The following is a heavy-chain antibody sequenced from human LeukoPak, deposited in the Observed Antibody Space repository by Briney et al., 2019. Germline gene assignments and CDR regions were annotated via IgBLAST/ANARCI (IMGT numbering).Heavy chain of an antibody. V-gene: IGHV4-59*01. CDR1: GVSISTYY. CDR2: IYYGGST. J-gene: IGHJ3*02. Sequence: SETLSLTCTVSGVSISTYYWSWIRQPPGKGLEYIGYIYYGGSTNYNPSLKSRVTMSLDTSKNQFSLKLSSVTAADTAVYYCAREEVPHGFDIWGQGTMVTVSS. CDR3: AREEVPHGFDI.